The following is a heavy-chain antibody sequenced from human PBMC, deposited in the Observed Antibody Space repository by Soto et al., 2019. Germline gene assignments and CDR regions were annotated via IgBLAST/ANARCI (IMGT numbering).Heavy chain of an antibody. J-gene: IGHJ4*02. CDR2: ISGSGGST. D-gene: IGHD4-17*01. V-gene: IGHV3-23*01. CDR3: AKDTFDYGDYGYFDY. CDR1: GFTFSSYA. Sequence: EVQLLESGGGLVQPGGSLRLSCAASGFTFSSYAMSWVRQAPGKGLEWVSAISGSGGSTYYADSVKGRFTISRDNSKNALYLQMNSLRAEDTAVYYCAKDTFDYGDYGYFDYWGQGTLVTVSS.